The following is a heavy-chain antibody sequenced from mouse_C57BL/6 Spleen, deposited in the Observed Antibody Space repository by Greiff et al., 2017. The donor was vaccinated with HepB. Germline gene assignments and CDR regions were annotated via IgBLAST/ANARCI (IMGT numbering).Heavy chain of an antibody. J-gene: IGHJ3*01. Sequence: QVQLQQPGAELVKPGASVKLSCKASGYTFTSYWMHWVKQRPGQGLEWIGMIHPNSGSTNYNEKFKSKATLTVDKSSSTAYMQLSSLTSEDSAVYSCARPGGGSSWFAYWGQGTLVTVSA. CDR2: IHPNSGST. D-gene: IGHD1-1*02. V-gene: IGHV1-64*01. CDR1: GYTFTSYW. CDR3: ARPGGGSSWFAY.